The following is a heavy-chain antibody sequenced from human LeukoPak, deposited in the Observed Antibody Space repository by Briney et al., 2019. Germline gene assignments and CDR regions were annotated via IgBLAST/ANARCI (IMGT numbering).Heavy chain of an antibody. V-gene: IGHV1-69*05. CDR3: ASGLLTGANFDY. D-gene: IGHD7-27*01. Sequence: SVKVSCKASGGTFSSYAISWVRQAPGQGLEWMGGIIPIFGTANYAQKFQGRVTMTRDTSTSTVYMELSSLRSEDTAVYYCASGLLTGANFDYWGQGTLVTVSS. CDR1: GGTFSSYA. CDR2: IIPIFGTA. J-gene: IGHJ4*02.